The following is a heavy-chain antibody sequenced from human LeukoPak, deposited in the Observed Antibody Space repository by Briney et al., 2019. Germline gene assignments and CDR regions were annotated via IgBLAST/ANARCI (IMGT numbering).Heavy chain of an antibody. V-gene: IGHV1-24*01. CDR2: FDPEDGET. J-gene: IGHJ4*02. D-gene: IGHD1-26*01. Sequence: GASVKVSCKVSGYTLTELSMHWVRQAPGKGPEWMGGFDPEDGETIYAQKFQGRVTMTEDTSTDTAYMELSSLRSEDTAVYYCATDRGAREWELILYYWGQGTLVTVSS. CDR1: GYTLTELS. CDR3: ATDRGAREWELILYY.